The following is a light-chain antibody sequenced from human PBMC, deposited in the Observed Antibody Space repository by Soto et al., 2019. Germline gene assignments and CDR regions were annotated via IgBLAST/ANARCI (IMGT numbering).Light chain of an antibody. CDR2: KTS. CDR1: QSIRGY. J-gene: IGKJ1*01. Sequence: DIQMTPSPSSLPASVGDRVTVTCRASQSIRGYLNWYQHKPGTAPKLLIYKTSSLESGVPSRFSGSGSGTEFTLTISSLQPDDSATYYCQQYKSYSPRTFGQGTKVDIK. CDR3: QQYKSYSPRT. V-gene: IGKV1-5*03.